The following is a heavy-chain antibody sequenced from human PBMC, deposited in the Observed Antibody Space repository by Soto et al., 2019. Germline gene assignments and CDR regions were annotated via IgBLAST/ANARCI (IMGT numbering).Heavy chain of an antibody. D-gene: IGHD6-6*01. V-gene: IGHV4-59*01. Sequence: QVQLQESGPGLVKPSETLSLTCTVSGGSISSYYWSWIRQPPGKGLEWIGYIYYSGSTNYNPSLKSRVTISVDTSKNQFSLKLSSVTAADTAVYYCARVGSSSSHWGQGTLVTVSS. CDR2: IYYSGST. CDR1: GGSISSYY. J-gene: IGHJ4*02. CDR3: ARVGSSSSH.